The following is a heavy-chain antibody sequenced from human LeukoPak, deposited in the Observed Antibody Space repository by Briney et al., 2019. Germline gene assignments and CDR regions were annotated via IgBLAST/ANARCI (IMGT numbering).Heavy chain of an antibody. CDR3: ARPNRYCSGGSCYLDAFDI. Sequence: PSQTLSLTCTVSGGSISSGGFYWSWIRQHPGKGLEWIGYIFYSGSTYYNPSLKSRVTISVDTSKNQFSLKLSSVTAADTAVYYCARPNRYCSGGSCYLDAFDIWGQGTMVTVSS. V-gene: IGHV4-31*03. CDR2: IFYSGST. D-gene: IGHD2-15*01. J-gene: IGHJ3*02. CDR1: GGSISSGGFY.